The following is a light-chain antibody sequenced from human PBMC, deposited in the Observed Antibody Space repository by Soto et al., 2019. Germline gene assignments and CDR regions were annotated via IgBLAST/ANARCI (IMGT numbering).Light chain of an antibody. CDR3: QQYHWAPDT. J-gene: IGKJ5*01. V-gene: IGKV3-20*01. Sequence: EIVLTQSPGTLSLSPGERATLSCRASQIVGGDTLAWFQQRPGQAPRLVIYGASNRAAGIPDRFSGSGSGTDFTLTVGRLEPEDFAMYYCQQYHWAPDTFGQGTRLEIK. CDR1: QIVGGDT. CDR2: GAS.